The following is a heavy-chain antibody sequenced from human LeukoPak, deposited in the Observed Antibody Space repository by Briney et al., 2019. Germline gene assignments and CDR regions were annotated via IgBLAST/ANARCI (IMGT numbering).Heavy chain of an antibody. D-gene: IGHD4-17*01. CDR3: ARSETTVTTDLSLQH. J-gene: IGHJ1*01. CDR2: ISSSSRTI. V-gene: IGHV3-48*01. CDR1: GFTFSSYS. Sequence: GGSLRLSCAASGFTFSSYSMNWVRQAPGKGLEWVSYISSSSRTIYYADSVKGRFTISRDNAKNSLYLQMNSLRAEDTAVYYCARSETTVTTDLSLQHWGQGTLVTVSS.